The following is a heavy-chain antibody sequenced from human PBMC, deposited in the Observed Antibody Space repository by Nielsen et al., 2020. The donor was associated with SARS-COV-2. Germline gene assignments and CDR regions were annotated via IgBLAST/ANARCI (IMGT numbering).Heavy chain of an antibody. CDR1: GYTFTSYY. V-gene: IGHV1-46*01. CDR3: ARAGALGSSWYSMDF. D-gene: IGHD6-13*01. Sequence: ASVKVSCKASGYTFTSYYMHWVRQAPGQGLEWMGIINPSGGSTSYAQKFQGRVTMTRDTSMSTVYMELSSLRSEDTAVYYCARAGALGSSWYSMDFWGQGTTVTVSS. J-gene: IGHJ6*02. CDR2: INPSGGST.